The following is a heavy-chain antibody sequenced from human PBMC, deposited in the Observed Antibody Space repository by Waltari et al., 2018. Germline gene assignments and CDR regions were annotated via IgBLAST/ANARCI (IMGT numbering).Heavy chain of an antibody. V-gene: IGHV3-7*03. D-gene: IGHD4-17*01. CDR1: GFTFSSYW. J-gene: IGHJ4*02. CDR3: ARYGDSDPGFDY. Sequence: EVQLVESGGGLVQPGGSLRLSCAASGFTFSSYWMSWVHQAPGKGLGWGANINQDGRERYYVDSVKGRFTISRDNAKNSLYLQMSSLRAEDTAVYYCARYGDSDPGFDYWGQGTLVTVSS. CDR2: INQDGRER.